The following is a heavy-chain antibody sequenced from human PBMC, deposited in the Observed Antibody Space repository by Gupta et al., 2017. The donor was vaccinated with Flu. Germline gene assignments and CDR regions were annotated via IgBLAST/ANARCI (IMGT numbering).Heavy chain of an antibody. CDR3: VRARTPCTNGICYRGDS. V-gene: IGHV3-21*02. D-gene: IGHD2-8*01. Sequence: EVQLVESGGGLVKPGGSLRLSCSASGFAFSTSYMNWVRQAPGRGMEWVSSISGESTYIDYADSIKGRFTISRDNAKTSLHLQMNSLQVEDTALYYGVRARTPCTNGICYRGDSWGQGTQVTVSS. J-gene: IGHJ4*02. CDR1: GFAFSTSY. CDR2: ISGESTYI.